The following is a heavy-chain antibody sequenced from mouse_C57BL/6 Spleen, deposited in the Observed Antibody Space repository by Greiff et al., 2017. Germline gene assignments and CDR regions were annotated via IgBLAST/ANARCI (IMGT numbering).Heavy chain of an antibody. V-gene: IGHV1-82*01. CDR2: IYPGDGDT. J-gene: IGHJ4*01. Sequence: QVQLQQSGPELVKPGASVKISCKASGYAFSSSWMNWVKQRPGKGLEWIGRIYPGDGDTNYNGKFKGKATLTADKSSSTAYMQLSSLTSEDSAVYFCARAGGYGNMDYWGQGTSVTVSS. CDR3: ARAGGYGNMDY. CDR1: GYAFSSSW. D-gene: IGHD2-10*02.